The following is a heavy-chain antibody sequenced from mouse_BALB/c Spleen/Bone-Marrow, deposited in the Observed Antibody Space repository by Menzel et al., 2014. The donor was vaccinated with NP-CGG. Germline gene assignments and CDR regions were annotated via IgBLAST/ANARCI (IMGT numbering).Heavy chain of an antibody. CDR1: GFNIKDTY. D-gene: IGHD2-10*02. J-gene: IGHJ3*01. CDR2: IDPANGNT. CDR3: ARGGYGNYGRFAY. V-gene: IGHV14-3*02. Sequence: EVMLVESGAELVKPGASVKLSCTASGFNIKDTYMHWAKQRPEQGLEWIGRIDPANGNTKYDPKFQGKATITADTSSSTAYMQLSSLTSEDSAVYYCARGGYGNYGRFAYWGQGTLVTVSA.